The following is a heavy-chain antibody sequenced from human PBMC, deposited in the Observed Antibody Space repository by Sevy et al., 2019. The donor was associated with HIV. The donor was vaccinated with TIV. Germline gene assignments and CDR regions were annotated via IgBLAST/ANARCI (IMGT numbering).Heavy chain of an antibody. CDR2: ISSSSSYI. J-gene: IGHJ4*02. Sequence: GGSLRLSCAASGFTFSSYSMNWVRQAPGKGLEWVSSISSSSSYIYYADSVKGRFTISRDNAKNSLYLQMNSLRVEDTAVYYCAGGVVIGTTFDYWGQGTLVTVSS. V-gene: IGHV3-21*01. CDR1: GFTFSSYS. D-gene: IGHD3-22*01. CDR3: AGGVVIGTTFDY.